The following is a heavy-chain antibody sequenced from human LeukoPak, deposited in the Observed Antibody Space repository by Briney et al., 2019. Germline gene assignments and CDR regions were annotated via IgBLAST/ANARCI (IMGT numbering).Heavy chain of an antibody. Sequence: SQTLSLTCAISGDSVSSNSAAWNWIRQSPSRGLEWLGRTYYRSKWYNDYAVSVKSRITINPDTSKNQFSLQLNSVTPEDTAVYYCARALSLTYYYDSSGYYYGMDDWGQGTTVTVSS. J-gene: IGHJ6*02. CDR2: TYYRSKWYN. CDR3: ARALSLTYYYDSSGYYYGMDD. CDR1: GDSVSSNSAA. V-gene: IGHV6-1*01. D-gene: IGHD3-22*01.